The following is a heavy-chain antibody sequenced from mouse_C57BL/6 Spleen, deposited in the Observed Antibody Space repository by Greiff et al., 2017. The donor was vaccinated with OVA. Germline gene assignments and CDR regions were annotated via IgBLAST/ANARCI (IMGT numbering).Heavy chain of an antibody. J-gene: IGHJ3*01. Sequence: QVQLQQPGAELVKPGASVKLSCKASGYTFTSYWMQWVKQRPGQGLEWIGEFDPSDSYTNYNQKFKGKATLTVDTSSSTAYMQLSSLTSEDSAVYYCARDRGTGEAYWGQGTLVTVSA. V-gene: IGHV1-50*01. D-gene: IGHD3-3*01. CDR2: FDPSDSYT. CDR1: GYTFTSYW. CDR3: ARDRGTGEAY.